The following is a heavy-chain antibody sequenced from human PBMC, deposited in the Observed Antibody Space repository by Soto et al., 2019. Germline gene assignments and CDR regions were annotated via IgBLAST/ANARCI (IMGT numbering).Heavy chain of an antibody. Sequence: GGSLRLSCAASGFTFSSYSMNWVRQAPGKGLEWVSYISSSSSTIYYADSVKGRFTISRDNAKNSLYLQMNSLRAEDTAVYYCARDSPLIQGYFDYWGQGTLVTVSS. D-gene: IGHD5-18*01. CDR1: GFTFSSYS. CDR3: ARDSPLIQGYFDY. V-gene: IGHV3-48*01. CDR2: ISSSSSTI. J-gene: IGHJ4*02.